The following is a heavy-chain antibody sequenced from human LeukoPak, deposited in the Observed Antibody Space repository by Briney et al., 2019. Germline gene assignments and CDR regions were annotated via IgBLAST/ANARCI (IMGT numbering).Heavy chain of an antibody. CDR1: GFTFSTYS. V-gene: IGHV3-74*01. CDR3: IRDFLTVTTNDY. Sequence: GSLRLSCTASGFTFSTYSMNWVRKAPGKGLVWVSGIKTDGSDRRYADFVKGRFTISRDNAKNTLYLQMNSLRAEDTAVYYCIRDFLTVTTNDYWGQGTLVTVSS. CDR2: IKTDGSDR. J-gene: IGHJ4*02. D-gene: IGHD4-11*01.